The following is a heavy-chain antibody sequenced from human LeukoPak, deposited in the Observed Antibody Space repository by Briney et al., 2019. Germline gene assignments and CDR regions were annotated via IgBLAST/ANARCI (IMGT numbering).Heavy chain of an antibody. Sequence: SETLSLTCTVSGGSISLYYWSWIRQPPGKGLEWIGYIYYSGSSKYNPSLKNRITISVDTSKNQFSLKLSSVTAADTAVYYCARPRPYYYGMDVWGQGTTVTVSS. CDR3: ARPRPYYYGMDV. CDR1: GGSISLYY. V-gene: IGHV4-59*12. J-gene: IGHJ6*02. CDR2: IYYSGSS.